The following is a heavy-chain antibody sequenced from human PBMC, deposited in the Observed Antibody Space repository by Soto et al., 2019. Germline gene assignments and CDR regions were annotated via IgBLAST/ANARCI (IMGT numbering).Heavy chain of an antibody. J-gene: IGHJ4*02. Sequence: GGSVRLSCAASGFTFNSYGIHWVRQAPGQGLEWVAVISYDGSNKYYADSVKGRFTISRDNSKNTLYLQMSSLRTEDTAVYYCAKDLATVTTPIDYWGQGTLVTVSS. V-gene: IGHV3-30*18. CDR1: GFTFNSYG. D-gene: IGHD4-4*01. CDR2: ISYDGSNK. CDR3: AKDLATVTTPIDY.